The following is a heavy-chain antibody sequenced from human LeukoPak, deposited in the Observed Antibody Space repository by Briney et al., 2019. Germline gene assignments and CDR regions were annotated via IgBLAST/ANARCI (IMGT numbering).Heavy chain of an antibody. V-gene: IGHV1-8*01. D-gene: IGHD3-3*01. J-gene: IGHJ6*03. CDR1: GYTFTSYD. Sequence: GASVKVSCKASGYTFTSYDINWVRQATGQGLEWTGWMNPNSGNTGYAQKFQGRVTMTRNTSISTAYMELSSLRSEDTAVYYCARARGPDFWSGYYLKTASCYYYYMDVWGKGTTVTVSS. CDR3: ARARGPDFWSGYYLKTASCYYYYMDV. CDR2: MNPNSGNT.